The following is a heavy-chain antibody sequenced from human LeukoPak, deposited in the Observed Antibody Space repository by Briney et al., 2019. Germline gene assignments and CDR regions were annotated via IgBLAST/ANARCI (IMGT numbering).Heavy chain of an antibody. D-gene: IGHD3-22*01. V-gene: IGHV7-4-1*02. J-gene: IGHJ4*02. CDR1: GYTFTSYA. Sequence: ASVKVSCKASGYTFTSYAMNWVRQAPGQGLEWMGWINTNPGNPTYAQGFTGRFVFSLDTSVSAAYLQISSLKAEDTAVYYCARVPTMIVVVSLFDYWGQGTLVTVSS. CDR3: ARVPTMIVVVSLFDY. CDR2: INTNPGNP.